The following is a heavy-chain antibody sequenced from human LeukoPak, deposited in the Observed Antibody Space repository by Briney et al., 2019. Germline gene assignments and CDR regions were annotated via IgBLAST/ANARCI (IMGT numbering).Heavy chain of an antibody. CDR2: VYYSGTT. CDR1: GGSISSGGYY. J-gene: IGHJ4*02. D-gene: IGHD3-10*01. CDR3: ARSGFYGSGSYYY. V-gene: IGHV4-61*08. Sequence: SETLSLTCTVSGGSISSGGYYWSWIRQPPGKGLEWIGYVYYSGTTNYNPSLKSRVAISLDTSKNQFSLKLSSVTAADTAVYYCARSGFYGSGSYYYWGQGTLVTVSS.